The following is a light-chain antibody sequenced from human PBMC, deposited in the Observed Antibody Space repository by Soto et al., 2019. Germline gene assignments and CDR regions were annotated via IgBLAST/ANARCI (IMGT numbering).Light chain of an antibody. CDR2: EGN. CDR3: CSYAGSRTNWV. Sequence: QSVLTQPASVSGSPGQSLTISCTGTSSDVGSYNLVSWYQQHPGKAPKLIIYEGNKRPSGVSNRFSGSKSGNTASLTISGLQAEDEAHYYCCSYAGSRTNWVFGGGTKLTVL. V-gene: IGLV2-23*01. CDR1: SSDVGSYNL. J-gene: IGLJ3*02.